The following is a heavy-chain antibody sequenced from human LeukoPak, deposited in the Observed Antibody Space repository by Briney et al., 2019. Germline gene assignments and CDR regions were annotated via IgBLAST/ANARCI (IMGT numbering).Heavy chain of an antibody. V-gene: IGHV4-34*01. CDR2: INHSGST. Sequence: SETLSLTCAVYGGSFSGYYWSWIRQPPGKGLEWIGKINHSGSTNYNPYLKSRVTISADTSKNQFSLKLSSVTAADTAVYYCARGTSTMIVVFHLYYYYYYMDVWGKGTTVTVSS. CDR1: GGSFSGYY. CDR3: ARGTSTMIVVFHLYYYYYYMDV. J-gene: IGHJ6*03. D-gene: IGHD3-22*01.